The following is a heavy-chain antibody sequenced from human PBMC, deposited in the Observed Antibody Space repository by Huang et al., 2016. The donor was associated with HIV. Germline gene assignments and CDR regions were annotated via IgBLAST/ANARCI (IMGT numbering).Heavy chain of an antibody. J-gene: IGHJ4*02. CDR1: GFRFNDYN. D-gene: IGHD6-19*01. Sequence: EVRLVESGGGLVKVGGSLRLSCVASGFRFNDYNINWVRQAPGKGREWVSSISKKGETHYGASVRGRFTISRDNANKSVYLQMNSLRAEDTAVYYCARRAAVIGMDYWGQGALVTVSS. V-gene: IGHV3-21*01. CDR3: ARRAAVIGMDY. CDR2: ISKKGET.